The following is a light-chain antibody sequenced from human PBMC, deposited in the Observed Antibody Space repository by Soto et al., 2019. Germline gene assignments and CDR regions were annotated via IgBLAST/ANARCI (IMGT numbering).Light chain of an antibody. Sequence: VMTQAPATLSVSPGERATLSCRASQTINNNVAWYQLKDGQVPRLVIYGASTRATDIPARFSGSGSGTEFTLTISSLQSEDFATYYCQQSYSTLFTFGPGTKVDIK. J-gene: IGKJ3*01. CDR2: GAS. CDR1: QTINNN. CDR3: QQSYSTLFT. V-gene: IGKV3-15*01.